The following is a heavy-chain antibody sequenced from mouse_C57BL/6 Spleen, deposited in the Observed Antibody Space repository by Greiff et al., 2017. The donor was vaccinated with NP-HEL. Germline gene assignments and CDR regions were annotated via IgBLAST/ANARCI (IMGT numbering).Heavy chain of an antibody. V-gene: IGHV1-55*01. CDR2: IYPGSGST. Sequence: QVQLQQPGAELVKPGASVKMSCKASGYTFTSYWITWVKQRPGQGLEWIGDIYPGSGSTNYNEKFKSKATLTVDTSSSTAYMQLSSLTSEDSAVYYCARSLYYGSSYEWYFDVWGTGTTVTVSS. CDR1: GYTFTSYW. D-gene: IGHD1-1*01. J-gene: IGHJ1*03. CDR3: ARSLYYGSSYEWYFDV.